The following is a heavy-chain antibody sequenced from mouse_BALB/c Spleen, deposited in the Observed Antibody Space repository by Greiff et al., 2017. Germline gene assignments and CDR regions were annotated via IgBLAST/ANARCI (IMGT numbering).Heavy chain of an antibody. J-gene: IGHJ4*01. CDR2: ISNLAYSI. CDR3: ARSNSHYAMDY. Sequence: EVKLVESGGGLVQPGGSRKLSCAASGFTFSDYGMAWVRQAPGKGPEWVAFISNLAYSIYYADTVTGRFTISRENAKNTLYLEMSSLRSEDTAMYYCARSNSHYAMDYWGQGTSVTVSS. V-gene: IGHV5-15*02. CDR1: GFTFSDYG. D-gene: IGHD2-5*01.